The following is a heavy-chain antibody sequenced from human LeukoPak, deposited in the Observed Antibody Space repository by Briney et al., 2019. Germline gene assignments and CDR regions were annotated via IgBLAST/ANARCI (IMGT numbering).Heavy chain of an antibody. D-gene: IGHD5-24*01. J-gene: IGHJ3*02. Sequence: PGGSLRLSCAASGFTFSSYSMNWVRQAPGKGLEWVSSISSSSSYIYYADSVKGRFTISRDNAKNSLYLQMNSLRAEDTAVYYCARDPDGYTPGGDGAFDIWGQGTMVTVSS. V-gene: IGHV3-21*01. CDR1: GFTFSSYS. CDR3: ARDPDGYTPGGDGAFDI. CDR2: ISSSSSYI.